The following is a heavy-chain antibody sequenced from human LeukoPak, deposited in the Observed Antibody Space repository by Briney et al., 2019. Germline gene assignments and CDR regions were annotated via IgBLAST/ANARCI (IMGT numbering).Heavy chain of an antibody. CDR1: YSPISGYY. Sequence: SETLSLTCTVSYSPISGYYWSWIRQPPGKGLEWIGYIYYRGSTDYNPSLKSRVTISVDTSKNQFSLKLSSVTAADTAVYYCARVTTYHYDIRVFDYWGQGTLVTVSS. CDR2: IYYRGST. CDR3: ARVTTYHYDIRVFDY. V-gene: IGHV4-59*08. J-gene: IGHJ4*02. D-gene: IGHD3-22*01.